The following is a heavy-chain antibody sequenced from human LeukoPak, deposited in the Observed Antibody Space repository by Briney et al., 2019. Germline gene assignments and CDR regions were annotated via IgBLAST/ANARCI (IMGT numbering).Heavy chain of an antibody. CDR3: ARDLRYFDY. D-gene: IGHD3-16*01. CDR2: ISGSGGYT. J-gene: IGHJ4*02. V-gene: IGHV3-23*01. CDR1: GFTFSSYT. Sequence: GGSLRLSCAASGFTFSSYTMTWVRQGPGKGLEWVSSISGSGGYTYNSDSVKGRLTISRDNSNNTLYLQMNSLRAEDTAVYYCARDLRYFDYWGQGTLVTVSS.